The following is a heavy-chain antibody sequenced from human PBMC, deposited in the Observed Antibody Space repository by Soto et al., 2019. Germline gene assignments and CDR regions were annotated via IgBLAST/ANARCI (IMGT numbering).Heavy chain of an antibody. CDR2: ISAYNTNT. CDR3: AIDTPPTDY. CDR1: GYTFTSYH. J-gene: IGHJ4*02. Sequence: QVQLVQSGAEVKKPGASVKVSCKTSGYTFTSYHISWVRQSPGQGLEWMGWISAYNTNTNYEQKFQGRVTMTTDTLTSTAYMELRSLRSDDTAVYYCAIDTPPTDYWGQGSLVTVSS. V-gene: IGHV1-18*01.